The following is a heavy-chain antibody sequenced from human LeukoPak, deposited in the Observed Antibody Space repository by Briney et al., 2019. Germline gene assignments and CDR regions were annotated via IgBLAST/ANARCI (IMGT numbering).Heavy chain of an antibody. J-gene: IGHJ4*02. Sequence: GGSLRLSCAASGFNFNKFWMTWVRQAPGKGPEWVANIKQDGSEKYYVDSVKGRFTISRDNAKNSLSLQMNGLRDEDTAIYYCATYGVAQGANDFWGQGTPVTVSS. CDR2: IKQDGSEK. V-gene: IGHV3-7*01. CDR1: GFNFNKFW. D-gene: IGHD4/OR15-4a*01. CDR3: ATYGVAQGANDF.